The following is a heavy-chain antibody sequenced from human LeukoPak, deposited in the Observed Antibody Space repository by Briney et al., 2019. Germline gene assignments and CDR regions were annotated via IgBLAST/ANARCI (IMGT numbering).Heavy chain of an antibody. D-gene: IGHD3-22*01. J-gene: IGHJ4*02. Sequence: SETLSLTCAVYGGSFSGYYWSWIRQPPGKGLEWIGEINRSGSTNYNPSLKSRVTISVDTSKNQFSLKLSSVTAADTAVYYCARGESRSGYYLFYFDYWGQGTLVTVSS. CDR2: INRSGST. CDR3: ARGESRSGYYLFYFDY. V-gene: IGHV4-34*01. CDR1: GGSFSGYY.